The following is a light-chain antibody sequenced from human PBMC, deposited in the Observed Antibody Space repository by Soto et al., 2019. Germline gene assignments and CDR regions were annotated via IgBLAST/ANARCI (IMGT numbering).Light chain of an antibody. CDR3: QQYYSHSPYT. Sequence: DIQMTQSPSTLSASVGDRVTITSRASQSISSWLAWYQQKPGKPPNLLIYDASSLESGVPSRFSGSGSGTEFTLTIRSLQPDDFATYYCQQYYSHSPYTFGQGTKLEIE. CDR1: QSISSW. J-gene: IGKJ2*01. V-gene: IGKV1-5*01. CDR2: DAS.